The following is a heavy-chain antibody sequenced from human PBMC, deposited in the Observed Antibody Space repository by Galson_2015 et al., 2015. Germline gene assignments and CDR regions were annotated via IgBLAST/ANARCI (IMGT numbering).Heavy chain of an antibody. CDR2: ISYDLRKK. CDR3: ARDRDARRCYSGGCYYYYYMDV. J-gene: IGHJ6*03. D-gene: IGHD2-15*01. Sequence: RVSCKASGVTFSNYAVSWIRQAPGKGLEWVAGISYDLRKKNYAQSVKGRFTISRDNSKNTLYLQMNSLRAADPAVYYCARDRDARRCYSGGCYYYYYMDVWGKGTTVTVSS. CDR1: GVTFSNYA. V-gene: IGHV3-30*16.